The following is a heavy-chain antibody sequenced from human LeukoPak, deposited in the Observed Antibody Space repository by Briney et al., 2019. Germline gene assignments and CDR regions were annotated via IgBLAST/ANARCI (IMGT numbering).Heavy chain of an antibody. CDR1: GYNFPIYW. CDR3: ARGSRYGSGSYYRYYFDY. CDR2: IYPGDSDT. V-gene: IGHV5-51*01. D-gene: IGHD3-10*01. J-gene: IGHJ4*02. Sequence: GESLKISCQGSGYNFPIYWIGWVRQMPGQGLEWMGIIYPGDSDTRYSPSFRGQVTISADKSISTAYLQWSSLKASDTAMYYCARGSRYGSGSYYRYYFDYWGQGTLVTVSS.